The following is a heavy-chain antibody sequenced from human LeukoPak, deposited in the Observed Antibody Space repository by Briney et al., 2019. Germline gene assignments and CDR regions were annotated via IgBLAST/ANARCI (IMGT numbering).Heavy chain of an antibody. D-gene: IGHD5-24*01. V-gene: IGHV4-34*01. J-gene: IGHJ4*02. Sequence: SETLSLTCAVSGGSLSGYYWSWIRQPPGKGLEWIGEINHSGSTNYSPSLKSRVTISEDTSKNQFSLKLSSVTAADTAVYYCARGLATTPRAFDYWGQGTPVTVSS. CDR2: INHSGST. CDR1: GGSLSGYY. CDR3: ARGLATTPRAFDY.